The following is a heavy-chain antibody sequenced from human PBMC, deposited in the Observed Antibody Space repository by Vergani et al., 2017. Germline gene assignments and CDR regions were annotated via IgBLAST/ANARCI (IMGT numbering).Heavy chain of an antibody. CDR1: GGSVSSGSYY. V-gene: IGHV4-61*01. J-gene: IGHJ5*02. D-gene: IGHD3-3*01. CDR3: ARLRFLEGLVYLCWFDP. CDR2: IYYSGST. Sequence: QVQLQESGPGLVKPSETLSLTCTVSGGSVSSGSYYWSWIRQPPGKGLEWIGYIYYSGSTNYNPSLKSRVNRSVDTSTNHFSLKLSSVTAADTAVYYCARLRFLEGLVYLCWFDPWGQGTLVTVSS.